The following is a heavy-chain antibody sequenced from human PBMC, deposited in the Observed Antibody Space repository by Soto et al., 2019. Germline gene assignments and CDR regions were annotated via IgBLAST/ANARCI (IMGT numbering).Heavy chain of an antibody. Sequence: HPGGSLRLSCAASGFTFSSYAMSWVRQAPGKGLEWVSAISGSGGSTYYADSVEGRFTISRDNSKNTLYLQMNSLRAEDTAVYYCAKSGGESKRPDYMDVWGKGTTVTVSS. CDR3: AKSGGESKRPDYMDV. V-gene: IGHV3-23*01. D-gene: IGHD3-16*01. CDR1: GFTFSSYA. J-gene: IGHJ6*03. CDR2: ISGSGGST.